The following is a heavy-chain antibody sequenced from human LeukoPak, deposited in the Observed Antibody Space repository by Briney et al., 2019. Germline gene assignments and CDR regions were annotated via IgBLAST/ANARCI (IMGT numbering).Heavy chain of an antibody. Sequence: SETLSLTCTVSGGSISSYYWSWIRQPPGKGLEWIGYIYSSGSTNYNPSLKSRVTISVDTSKNQFSLKLSSVTAADTAVYYCARERFGELSPRRPNWFDPWGQGTLVTVSS. CDR3: ARERFGELSPRRPNWFDP. CDR1: GGSISSYY. J-gene: IGHJ5*02. V-gene: IGHV4-59*01. D-gene: IGHD3-10*01. CDR2: IYSSGST.